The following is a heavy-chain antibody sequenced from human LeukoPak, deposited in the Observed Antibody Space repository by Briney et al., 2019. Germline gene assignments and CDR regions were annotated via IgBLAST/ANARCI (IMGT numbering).Heavy chain of an antibody. V-gene: IGHV3-9*01. CDR1: GFTFDDYA. Sequence: GGSLRLSCAASGFTFDDYAMHWVRQAPGKGLEWVSGISWNSGSIGYADSVKGRFTISRDNAKNSLYLQMNSLRAEDTAVYYCALGDSSGYPTDYWGQGTLVTVSS. CDR3: ALGDSSGYPTDY. D-gene: IGHD3-22*01. CDR2: ISWNSGSI. J-gene: IGHJ4*02.